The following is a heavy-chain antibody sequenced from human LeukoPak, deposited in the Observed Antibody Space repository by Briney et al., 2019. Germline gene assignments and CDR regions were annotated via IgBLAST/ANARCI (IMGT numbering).Heavy chain of an antibody. Sequence: SETLSLTCAVSGYSISSGYYWGWIRQPPRKGLEWIGSIYHSGSTYYNPSLKSRVTISVDTSKNQFSLKLSSVTAADTAVYYCARLTYGDYVWFDPWGQGTLVTVSS. D-gene: IGHD4-17*01. J-gene: IGHJ5*02. CDR3: ARLTYGDYVWFDP. V-gene: IGHV4-38-2*01. CDR2: IYHSGST. CDR1: GYSISSGYY.